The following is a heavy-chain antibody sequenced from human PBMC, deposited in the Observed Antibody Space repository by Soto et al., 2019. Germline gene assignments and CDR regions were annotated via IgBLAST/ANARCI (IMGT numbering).Heavy chain of an antibody. CDR2: MNPNSGNT. Sequence: QVQLVQSGAEVKKPGASVKVSCKASGYTFTSYDINWVRQATGQGLEWMGWMNPNSGNTGYAQKFQGRVTMTRNTSISTAYMELSSLISEDTAVYYCARGVGTYYDILTGLTLDYWGQGTLVTVSS. CDR3: ARGVGTYYDILTGLTLDY. V-gene: IGHV1-8*01. J-gene: IGHJ4*02. CDR1: GYTFTSYD. D-gene: IGHD3-9*01.